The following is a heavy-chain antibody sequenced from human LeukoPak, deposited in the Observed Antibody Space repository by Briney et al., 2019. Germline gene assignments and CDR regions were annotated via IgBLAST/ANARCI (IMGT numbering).Heavy chain of an antibody. D-gene: IGHD6-13*01. Sequence: GESLKISCKGSGYSFTSYWIGWVRQMPGKGLEWMGIIYPGDSDTRYSPSFQGQVTISADKSISTAYLQWSSLKASDTAMYYCARWSSSWYSSPYYFDYWGQGTLVTVSS. CDR1: GYSFTSYW. CDR2: IYPGDSDT. CDR3: ARWSSSWYSSPYYFDY. V-gene: IGHV5-51*01. J-gene: IGHJ4*02.